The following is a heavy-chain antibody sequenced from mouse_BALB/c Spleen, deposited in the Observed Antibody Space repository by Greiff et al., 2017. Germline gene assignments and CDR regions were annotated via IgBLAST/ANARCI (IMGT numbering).Heavy chain of an antibody. CDR1: GFTFSSYA. D-gene: IGHD1-1*01. CDR2: ISSGGST. J-gene: IGHJ4*01. CDR3: ARGPFYGDYAMDY. V-gene: IGHV5-6-5*01. Sequence: EVKLEESGGGLVQPGGSLKLSCAASGFTFSSYAMSWVRQTPEKRLEWVASISSGGSTYYPDSVKGRFTISRDNARNILYLQMSSLRSEDTAMYYCARGPFYGDYAMDYWGQGTSVTVSS.